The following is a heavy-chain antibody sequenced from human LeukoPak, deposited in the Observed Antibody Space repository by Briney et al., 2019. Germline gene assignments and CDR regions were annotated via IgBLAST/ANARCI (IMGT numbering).Heavy chain of an antibody. CDR2: IIPIFGTA. J-gene: IGHJ4*02. Sequence: SVKVSCKASGGTFSSYAISWVRQAPGQGLEWMGGIIPIFGTANYAQKFQGRVTITADESTSTAYMELRSLRSDDTAVYYCARDGWEPLYLNYWGQGTLATVSS. CDR1: GGTFSSYA. CDR3: ARDGWEPLYLNY. D-gene: IGHD1-26*01. V-gene: IGHV1-69*01.